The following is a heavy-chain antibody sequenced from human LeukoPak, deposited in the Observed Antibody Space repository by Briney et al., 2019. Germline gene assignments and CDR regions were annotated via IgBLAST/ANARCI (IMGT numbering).Heavy chain of an antibody. CDR2: FDPEDGET. J-gene: IGHJ5*02. CDR1: GYTLTELS. V-gene: IGHV1-24*01. CDR3: ATLRITIFTNWFDP. Sequence: ASVKVSCKVSGYTLTELSMHWVRQAPGEGLEWMGGFDPEDGETIYAQKCQGRVTMTEDTPTDPAYMELSSLRSEDTAVYYCATLRITIFTNWFDPWGQGNLVTVSS. D-gene: IGHD3-3*01.